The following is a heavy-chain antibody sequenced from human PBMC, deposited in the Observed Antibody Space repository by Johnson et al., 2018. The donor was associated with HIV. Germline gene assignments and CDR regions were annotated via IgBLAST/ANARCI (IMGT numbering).Heavy chain of an antibody. CDR2: ISWNSDTI. J-gene: IGHJ3*02. CDR1: GFTFSSYG. D-gene: IGHD6-19*01. CDR3: ARRMKAVAHHDAFDI. Sequence: VQLVESGGGVVQPGGSLRLSCAASGFTFSSYGMHWVRQAPGKGLEWVSGISWNSDTIRYADSVKGRFTISRDNAKNTLYLQMNGLRIESTAIYYCARRMKAVAHHDAFDIWGQGTMVTVSS. V-gene: IGHV3-9*01.